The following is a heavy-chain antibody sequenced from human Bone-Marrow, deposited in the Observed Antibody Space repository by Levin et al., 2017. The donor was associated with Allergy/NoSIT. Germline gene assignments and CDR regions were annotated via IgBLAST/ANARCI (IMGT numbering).Heavy chain of an antibody. D-gene: IGHD3-3*01. J-gene: IGHJ6*02. CDR2: ISYDGSNK. V-gene: IGHV3-30*18. CDR3: AKSTSITIFGVVIRAGGVGMDV. Sequence: GGSLRLSCAASGFTFSSYGMHWVRQAPGKGLEWVAVISYDGSNKYYADSVKGRFTISRDNSKNTLYLQMNSLRAEDTAVYYCAKSTSITIFGVVIRAGGVGMDVWGQGTTVTVSS. CDR1: GFTFSSYG.